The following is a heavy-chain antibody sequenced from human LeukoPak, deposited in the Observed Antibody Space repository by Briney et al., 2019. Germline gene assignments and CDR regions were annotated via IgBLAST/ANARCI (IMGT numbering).Heavy chain of an antibody. J-gene: IGHJ4*02. V-gene: IGHV3-30*18. Sequence: PGGSLRLSCAASGFTFSSYGMHWVRQAPGKGLEWVAVISYDGSNKYYADSVKGRFTISRDNSKNTVYLQMNSLRVEDTAVYYCAKDSVRFTGDLYYFDYWGQGTLVTVSS. CDR2: ISYDGSNK. CDR1: GFTFSSYG. D-gene: IGHD7-27*01. CDR3: AKDSVRFTGDLYYFDY.